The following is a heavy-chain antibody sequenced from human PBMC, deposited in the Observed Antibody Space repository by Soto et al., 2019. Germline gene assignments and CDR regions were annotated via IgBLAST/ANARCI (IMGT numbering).Heavy chain of an antibody. CDR1: GGIFSSYA. J-gene: IGHJ4*02. D-gene: IGHD6-6*01. Sequence: QVHLVQSGAEVKKPGSSVKVSCKASGGIFSSYAITWVRQAPGQGLEWTGGIIPIFGTPKYAQKFQGRVTITADESTSTVYMELSSLRSEDTAVYYCARVYSSSPVFDNWGQGTLVTVSS. V-gene: IGHV1-69*01. CDR3: ARVYSSSPVFDN. CDR2: IIPIFGTP.